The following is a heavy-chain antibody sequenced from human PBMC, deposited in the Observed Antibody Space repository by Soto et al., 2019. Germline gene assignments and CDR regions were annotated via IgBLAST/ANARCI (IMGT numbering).Heavy chain of an antibody. D-gene: IGHD1-7*01. CDR2: ITVNGIT. V-gene: IGHV4-4*07. Sequence: QVQQLESGPGLVKPWDTLALTCTVSGAYVSDFSWSWLRQPAGKGLEWIGRITVNGITQYTRSFRSRVTMSMDTSRNQFSLNLQSATAADTAIYYWARESGENWTYEAHWCQGTKVTVSS. CDR3: ARESGENWTYEAH. CDR1: GAYVSDFS. J-gene: IGHJ1*01.